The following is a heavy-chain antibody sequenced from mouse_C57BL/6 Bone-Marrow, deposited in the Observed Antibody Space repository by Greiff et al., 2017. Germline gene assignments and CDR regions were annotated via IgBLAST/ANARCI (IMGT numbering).Heavy chain of an antibody. V-gene: IGHV1-81*01. Sequence: QVHVKQSGAELARPGASVKLSCKASGYTFTSYGISWVKQRTGQGLEWIGEIYPRSGNTYYNEKFKGKATLTADKSSSTAYMELRSLTSEDSAVYFCGLYYYGSSWYFDDWGTGTTVTVSS. CDR3: GLYYYGSSWYFDD. CDR2: IYPRSGNT. D-gene: IGHD1-1*01. CDR1: GYTFTSYG. J-gene: IGHJ1*03.